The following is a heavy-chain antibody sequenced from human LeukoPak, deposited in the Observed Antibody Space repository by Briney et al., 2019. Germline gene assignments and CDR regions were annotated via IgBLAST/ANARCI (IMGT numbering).Heavy chain of an antibody. CDR2: IYWNDDK. V-gene: IGHV2-5*01. J-gene: IGHJ5*02. D-gene: IGHD5-12*01. CDR1: GFSLSTSGVG. Sequence: ESGPTLVKPTQTLTLTCTFSGFSLSTSGVGVGWIRQPPGKALEWLALIYWNDDKRYSPSLKSRLTITKDTSKNQVVLTMTNMDPVDTATYYCAHATAPYSGYGDNWFDPWGQGTLVTVSS. CDR3: AHATAPYSGYGDNWFDP.